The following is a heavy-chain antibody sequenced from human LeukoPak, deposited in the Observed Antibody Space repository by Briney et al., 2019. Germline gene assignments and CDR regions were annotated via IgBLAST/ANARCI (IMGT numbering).Heavy chain of an antibody. Sequence: GGSLRLSCAASGFTFSSYAMHWVRQAPGKGLEWVAVISYDGSNKYYADSMKGRFTISRDNSKNTLYLQMNSLRAEDTAVYYCARGPGYCSGGSCYYDAFDIWGQGTMVTVSS. D-gene: IGHD2-15*01. CDR3: ARGPGYCSGGSCYYDAFDI. V-gene: IGHV3-30*04. CDR2: ISYDGSNK. CDR1: GFTFSSYA. J-gene: IGHJ3*02.